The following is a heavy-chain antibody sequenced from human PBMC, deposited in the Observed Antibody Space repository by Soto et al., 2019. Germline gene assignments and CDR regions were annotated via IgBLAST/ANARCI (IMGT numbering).Heavy chain of an antibody. D-gene: IGHD6-6*01. CDR2: ISSRSYTI. Sequence: VQLVESGGGLVQPGGSLRLSCAASGFTFSTYSMNWVRQAPGQGLEWVSYISSRSYTIYYVDSVKGRFTISRDNAKNSLYLQTNSLRDEDTAVYYCARGGSSSDNGLDVWGQGTTVTVSS. J-gene: IGHJ6*02. V-gene: IGHV3-48*02. CDR3: ARGGSSSDNGLDV. CDR1: GFTFSTYS.